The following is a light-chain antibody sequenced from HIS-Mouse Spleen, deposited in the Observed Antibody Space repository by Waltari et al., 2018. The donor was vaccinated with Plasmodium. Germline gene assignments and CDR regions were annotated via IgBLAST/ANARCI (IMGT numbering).Light chain of an antibody. CDR1: NIGAGYD. CDR2: ADR. Sequence: VLTQPPSVSGAPGQRVTISCTGSSSNIGAGYDVHWYQQKSGQAPVLVIDADRQRPAGRPGRVAGTSSGTMATLTISGAQVEDEADYYCYSTDSSGNHRVFGGGTKLTVL. CDR3: YSTDSSGNHRV. J-gene: IGLJ3*02. V-gene: IGLV3-10*01.